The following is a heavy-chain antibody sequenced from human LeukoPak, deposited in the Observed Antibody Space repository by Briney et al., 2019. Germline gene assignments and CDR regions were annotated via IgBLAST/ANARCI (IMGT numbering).Heavy chain of an antibody. CDR3: ARDGGSGSYRFDY. D-gene: IGHD3-10*01. CDR2: IIPIFGIA. J-gene: IGHJ4*02. V-gene: IGHV1-69*04. Sequence: GASVTVSCKASGGTFSSYAISWVRQAPGQGLEWMGRIIPIFGIANYAQKFQGRVTITADKSTSTAYMELSSLRSEDTAVYYCARDGGSGSYRFDYWAREPWSPSPQ. CDR1: GGTFSSYA.